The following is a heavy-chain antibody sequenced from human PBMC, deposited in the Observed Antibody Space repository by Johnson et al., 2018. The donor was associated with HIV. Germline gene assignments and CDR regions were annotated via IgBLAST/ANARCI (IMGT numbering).Heavy chain of an antibody. CDR2: ISSSGYKT. CDR1: GFTFSDYY. V-gene: IGHV3-11*04. D-gene: IGHD5-12*01. J-gene: IGHJ3*02. Sequence: QVQLVESGGGLVNPGGSLRLSCAASGFTFSDYYMSWIRQAPGKGLEWVSYISSSGYKTFHADSVKGRFTISRDNAKNSLYLQMNSLRAEDTAVYYCARGGYSGYDAFDIWGQGTIVTVSS. CDR3: ARGGYSGYDAFDI.